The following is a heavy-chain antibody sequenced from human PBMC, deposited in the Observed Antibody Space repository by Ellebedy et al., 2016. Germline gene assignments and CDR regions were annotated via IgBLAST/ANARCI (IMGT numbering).Heavy chain of an antibody. CDR2: INPSGGST. D-gene: IGHD2-2*02. CDR1: GYTFTSYY. J-gene: IGHJ4*02. CDR3: ARERSVCSSTSCYNGFDY. Sequence: ASVKVSXXASGYTFTSYYMHWVRQAPGQGLEWMGIINPSGGSTSYAQKFQGRVTMTTDTSTSTAYMELRSLRSDDTAVYYCARERSVCSSTSCYNGFDYWGQGTLVTVSS. V-gene: IGHV1-46*01.